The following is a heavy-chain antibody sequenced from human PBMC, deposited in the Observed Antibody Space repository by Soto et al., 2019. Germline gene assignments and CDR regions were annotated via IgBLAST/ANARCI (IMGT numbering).Heavy chain of an antibody. CDR1: GFTFGDYA. D-gene: IGHD3-3*01. V-gene: IGHV3-49*03. CDR3: TRGVPNYDFWSGNYYYYGMDV. Sequence: PGGSLRLSCTASGFTFGDYAMSWFRQAPGKGLEWVGFIRSKAYGGTTEYAASVKGRFTISRDDSKSIAYLQMNSLKTEDTAVYYCTRGVPNYDFWSGNYYYYGMDVWGQGTTVTVSS. J-gene: IGHJ6*02. CDR2: IRSKAYGGTT.